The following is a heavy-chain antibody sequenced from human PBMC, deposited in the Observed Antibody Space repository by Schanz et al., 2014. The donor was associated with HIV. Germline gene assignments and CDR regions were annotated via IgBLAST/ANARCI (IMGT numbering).Heavy chain of an antibody. J-gene: IGHJ4*02. D-gene: IGHD6-19*01. CDR3: AKMARSVAANTNFDY. CDR1: GFTLSSYS. V-gene: IGHV3-23*04. Sequence: EVQLVESGGGLVKPGGSLRLSCAASGFTLSSYSMNWVRQAPGKGLEWVSAISGGGAGTYYADSVKGRLTISRDNSKNTLYLQMNSLRAEDTAVYYCAKMARSVAANTNFDYWGQGTLVTVSS. CDR2: ISGGGAGT.